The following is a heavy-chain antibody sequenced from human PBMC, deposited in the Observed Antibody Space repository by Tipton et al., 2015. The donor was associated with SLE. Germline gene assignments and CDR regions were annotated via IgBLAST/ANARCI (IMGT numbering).Heavy chain of an antibody. V-gene: IGHV4-34*01. J-gene: IGHJ4*02. CDR2: INHSGST. CDR3: ARLVAAAVNFDY. D-gene: IGHD6-13*01. CDR1: GFTFSSYA. Sequence: LRLSCAASGFTFSSYAMSWVRQPPGKGLEWIGEINHSGSTNYNPSLKSRVTISVDTSKNQFSLKLSSVTAADTAVYYCARLVAAAVNFDYWGQGTLVTVSS.